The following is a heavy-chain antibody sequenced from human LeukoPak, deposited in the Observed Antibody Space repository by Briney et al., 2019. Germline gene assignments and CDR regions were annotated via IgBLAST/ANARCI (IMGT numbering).Heavy chain of an antibody. CDR3: ARYYGDWKSDV. J-gene: IGHJ6*02. D-gene: IGHD4-17*01. Sequence: SGTLSLTCAVSGGSISSSNWWSWVRQPPGKGLEWIGEIYHSGSTNYNPSLKSRVTISVDKSNNQFSLKLSSVTAADTAVYYCARYYGDWKSDVWGQGTTVTVSS. CDR2: IYHSGST. CDR1: GGSISSSNW. V-gene: IGHV4-4*02.